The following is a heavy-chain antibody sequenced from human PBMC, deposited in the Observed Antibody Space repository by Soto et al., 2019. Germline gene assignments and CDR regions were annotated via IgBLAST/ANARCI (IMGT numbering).Heavy chain of an antibody. CDR3: ARQRXGGRGAFDI. D-gene: IGHD6-25*01. CDR2: IYYGGST. V-gene: IGHV4-39*01. Sequence: SETLSLTCTVSGGSISSSNYYWGWIRQPPGKGLEWIGSIYYGGSTYYNPSRKTRVTISVDTSKNQFSLKLNSVTAADTAVYYCARQRXGGRGAFDIWGQGTMVTVSS. CDR1: GGSISSSNYY. J-gene: IGHJ3*02.